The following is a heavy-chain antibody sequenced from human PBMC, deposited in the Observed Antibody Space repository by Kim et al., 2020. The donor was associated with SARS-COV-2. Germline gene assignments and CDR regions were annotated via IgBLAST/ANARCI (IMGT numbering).Heavy chain of an antibody. CDR3: ARDRESRTFDY. CDR2: ISAGNGNT. Sequence: ASVKVSCKASGYTFTSYPMHWVRQAPGQRLEWMGWISAGNGNTKYSQKFQGRVTITRDTSASTAYMDLSSLRSEDTAVYYCARDRESRTFDYWGQGTLVTVSS. V-gene: IGHV1-3*01. D-gene: IGHD2-2*01. CDR1: GYTFTSYP. J-gene: IGHJ4*02.